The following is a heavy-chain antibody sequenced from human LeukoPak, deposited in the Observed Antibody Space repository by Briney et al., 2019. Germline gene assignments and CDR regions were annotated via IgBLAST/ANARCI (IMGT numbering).Heavy chain of an antibody. D-gene: IGHD6-13*01. J-gene: IGHJ4*02. CDR2: IYYSGST. CDR3: ARDSSSQPLGFDY. CDR1: GGSISSGDYN. Sequence: SQTLSLTCTVSGGSISSGDYNWIWHRQPPGQDLEWVGYIYYSGSTYYTPSLKSRVTISVDTSKNQFSLKLSSVTAADTAVYNCARDSSSQPLGFDYWGQGTLVTVSS. V-gene: IGHV4-30-4*01.